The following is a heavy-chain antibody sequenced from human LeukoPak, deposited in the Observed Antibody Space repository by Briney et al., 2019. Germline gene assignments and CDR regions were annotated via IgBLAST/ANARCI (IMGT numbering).Heavy chain of an antibody. J-gene: IGHJ4*02. CDR2: FSGSGGST. CDR1: GFTFSSYA. CDR3: AKDSERFGDSSGYFDY. D-gene: IGHD3-22*01. V-gene: IGHV3-23*01. Sequence: GGSLRLSCAASGFTFSSYAMSWVRQAPGKGLEWGSAFSGSGGSTYYADSVKGRFTISRDNSKNTLYLQMNSLRAEDTAVYYCAKDSERFGDSSGYFDYWGQGTLVTVSS.